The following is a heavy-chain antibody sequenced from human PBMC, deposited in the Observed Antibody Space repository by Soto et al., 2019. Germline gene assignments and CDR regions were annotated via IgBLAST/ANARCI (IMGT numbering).Heavy chain of an antibody. Sequence: PSETLSLTCAVYGGSFSYYYWSWIRQPPGKGLEWIGEINHSGTTNYSPSLQSRVTMSVDTSKNHFSLKLSSVTAADTAVYYCASYLPIAAAGPFTGEDNWFDPWGQGTLVTVSS. V-gene: IGHV4-34*01. J-gene: IGHJ5*02. CDR2: INHSGTT. CDR3: ASYLPIAAAGPFTGEDNWFDP. CDR1: GGSFSYYY. D-gene: IGHD6-13*01.